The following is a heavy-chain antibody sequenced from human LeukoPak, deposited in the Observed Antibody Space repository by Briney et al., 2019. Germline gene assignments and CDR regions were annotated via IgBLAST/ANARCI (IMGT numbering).Heavy chain of an antibody. V-gene: IGHV4-34*01. CDR1: GGSFSGYY. CDR2: VNHSGST. D-gene: IGHD5-24*01. Sequence: SETLSLTCAVYGGSFSGYYWSWIRQPPGKGLEWIGEVNHSGSTNYNPSLKSRVTISVDTSKNQFSLKLSSVTAADTAVYYCARGTGRDGYRAEYYFDYWGQGTLVTVSS. CDR3: ARGTGRDGYRAEYYFDY. J-gene: IGHJ4*02.